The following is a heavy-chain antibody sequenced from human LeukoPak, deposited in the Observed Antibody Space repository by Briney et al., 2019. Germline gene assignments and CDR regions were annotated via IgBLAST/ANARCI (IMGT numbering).Heavy chain of an antibody. V-gene: IGHV3-23*01. CDR1: GFPLRNFD. CDR2: IRGSGGST. J-gene: IGHJ4*02. Sequence: GGSLRLSCAASGFPLRNFDMSWVRQAPGKGLEWVSAIRGSGGSTYYADSVKGRFAISRDNSENTLYLQLNSLRAEDTAVYYCAHLRDDYGDYYLWGQGTLVTVSS. D-gene: IGHD4-17*01. CDR3: AHLRDDYGDYYL.